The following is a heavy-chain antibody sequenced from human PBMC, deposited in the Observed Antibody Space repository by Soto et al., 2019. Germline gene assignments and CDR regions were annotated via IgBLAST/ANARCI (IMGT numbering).Heavy chain of an antibody. V-gene: IGHV1-2*02. CDR3: ARGLNPYCGGDCYSGIGNWFDP. D-gene: IGHD2-21*02. CDR2: INPNSGGT. CDR1: GYTFTGYY. J-gene: IGHJ5*02. Sequence: GASVNVSCKASGYTFTGYYMHWVRQAPGQGLEWMGWINPNSGGTNYAQKFQGRVTMTRDTSISTVYMELSRLRSDDTAVYYCARGLNPYCGGDCYSGIGNWFDPWGQGTLVTVSS.